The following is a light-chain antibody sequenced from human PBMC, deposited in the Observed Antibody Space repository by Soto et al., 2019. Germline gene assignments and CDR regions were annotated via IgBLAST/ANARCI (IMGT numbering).Light chain of an antibody. J-gene: IGLJ2*01. V-gene: IGLV2-14*01. CDR1: SSDVGGYNY. CDR2: DVS. CDR3: TSYTSSSTLV. Sequence: QSVLTQPASVSESPGQSITISCTGTSSDVGGYNYVSWYQQHPGRAPKLMIYDVSSRPSGVSNRFSGSKSGNTASLTISGLQAEDEADYYCTSYTSSSTLVFGGGTKLTVL.